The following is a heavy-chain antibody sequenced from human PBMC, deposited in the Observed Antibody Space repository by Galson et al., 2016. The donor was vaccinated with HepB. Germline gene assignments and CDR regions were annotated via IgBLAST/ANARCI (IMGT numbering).Heavy chain of an antibody. CDR2: TRNRARRYST. J-gene: IGHJ4*02. CDR3: TRTGVGDFDY. Sequence: SLRLSCAASGFILSDYYMDWVRQAPGKGLEWVGRTRNRARRYSTGYGASVKGRFSISRDNSKSSVYLQMNGLKAEDTAVYYCTRTGVGDFDYWGRGILVTVSS. V-gene: IGHV3-72*01. CDR1: GFILSDYY.